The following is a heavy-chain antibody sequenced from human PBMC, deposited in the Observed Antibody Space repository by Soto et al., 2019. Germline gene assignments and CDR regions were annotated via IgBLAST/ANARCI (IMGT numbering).Heavy chain of an antibody. D-gene: IGHD2-8*01. CDR1: GFTFGTYA. V-gene: IGHV3-33*01. Sequence: PGGSLRLSCAASGFTFGTYAMHWVRQAPGKGLEWVAVIYYDGSNRYYGDTVKGRFTISRDNSKSTLYLQMSSLRAEDTAVYYCARAFCTNGVCYDFFDYWGHGTLVTVSS. CDR2: IYYDGSNR. J-gene: IGHJ4*01. CDR3: ARAFCTNGVCYDFFDY.